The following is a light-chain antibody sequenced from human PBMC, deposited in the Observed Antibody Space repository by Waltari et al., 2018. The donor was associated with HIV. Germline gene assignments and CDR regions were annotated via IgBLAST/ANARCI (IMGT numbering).Light chain of an antibody. CDR1: SSDLGGYNY. CDR3: SSYTSSSTWV. J-gene: IGLJ3*02. V-gene: IGLV2-14*01. Sequence: QSALTQPASVSGSPGQSITISCTGTSSDLGGYNYVSWYQQHPGKAPKLMIYDVSNRPSGVSNRFSGSKSGNTASLTISGLRAEDEADYYCSSYTSSSTWVFGGGTKLTVL. CDR2: DVS.